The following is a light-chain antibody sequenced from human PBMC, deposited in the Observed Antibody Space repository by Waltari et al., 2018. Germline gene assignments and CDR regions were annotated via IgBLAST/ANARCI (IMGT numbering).Light chain of an antibody. J-gene: IGKJ2*01. CDR1: QSVSSN. Sequence: EIVMTQSPATLSVSPGERATLSCRASQSVSSNLAWYQQKPGQAPRLLIDGASTRATGIPGRFSGSGSGTEFTLTISSLQSEDFAVYYCQQYNKWPQTFGQGTKLEIK. CDR3: QQYNKWPQT. CDR2: GAS. V-gene: IGKV3-15*01.